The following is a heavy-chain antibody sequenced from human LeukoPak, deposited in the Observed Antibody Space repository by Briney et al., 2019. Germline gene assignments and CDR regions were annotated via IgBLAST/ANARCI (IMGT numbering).Heavy chain of an antibody. V-gene: IGHV4-4*07. CDR1: RGSISSYY. Sequence: SETLSLTCTVSRGSISSYYWNWIRRPAGKGLEWIGRIHTSGSTNYSPSLKSRVTMSVGTSKNQFSLSLTSVTAAETAVYYCARQRDDAFDIWGQGTMVTVSS. CDR3: ARQRDDAFDI. J-gene: IGHJ3*02. CDR2: IHTSGST.